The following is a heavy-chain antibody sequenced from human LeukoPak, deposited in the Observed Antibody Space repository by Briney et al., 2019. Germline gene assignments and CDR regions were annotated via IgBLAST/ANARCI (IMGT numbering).Heavy chain of an antibody. CDR2: IYYSGST. Sequence: PSETLSLTCTVSGGSISSYYWSWIRQPPGKGLGWIGYIYYSGSTNYNPSLKSRVTISVDTSKNQFSLKLSSVTAADAAVYYCARAVGTSYYYYGMDVWGQGTTVTVSS. V-gene: IGHV4-59*01. CDR3: ARAVGTSYYYYGMDV. CDR1: GGSISSYY. J-gene: IGHJ6*02. D-gene: IGHD1-14*01.